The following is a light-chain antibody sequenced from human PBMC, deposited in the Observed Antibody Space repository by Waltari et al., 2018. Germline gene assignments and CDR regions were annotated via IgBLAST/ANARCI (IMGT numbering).Light chain of an antibody. V-gene: IGLV2-14*03. CDR2: DVS. J-gene: IGLJ3*02. Sequence: QSALPQPASVPGSPGQSITLSCTGTSSDVAPSYYVSWYQQYPGKAPKLIIYDVSYRPSGVSSRFSGSKSGNTASLTISGLQAEDEADYYCNSYTTISTWVFGGGTKLTVL. CDR3: NSYTTISTWV. CDR1: SSDVAPSYY.